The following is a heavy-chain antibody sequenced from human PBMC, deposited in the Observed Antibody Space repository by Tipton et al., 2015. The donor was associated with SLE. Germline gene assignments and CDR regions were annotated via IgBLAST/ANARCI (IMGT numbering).Heavy chain of an antibody. D-gene: IGHD1-1*01. J-gene: IGHJ4*02. CDR3: ARALWKGGDY. Sequence: TLSLTCAVYGGSFSGYYWSWIRQPLGKGLEWIGEINHSGSTNHNPSLKSRVTISVDTSKNQLSLKLSAVTAADTAVYYCARALWKGGDYWGQGTLVTVSS. CDR1: GGSFSGYY. CDR2: INHSGST. V-gene: IGHV4-34*01.